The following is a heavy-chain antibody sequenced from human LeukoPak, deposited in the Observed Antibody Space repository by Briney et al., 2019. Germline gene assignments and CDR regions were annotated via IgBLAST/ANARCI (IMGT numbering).Heavy chain of an antibody. Sequence: PGGSLRLSCAASGFTFSSYGMHWVRQAPDKGLEWVAVISYDGSNKYYGDSVKGRFTISRDNSKNTLYQQMNSLTAEDTAVYYCAKEDYFGSGSYLGYWGQGTLVTVFS. CDR1: GFTFSSYG. V-gene: IGHV3-30*18. J-gene: IGHJ4*02. CDR3: AKEDYFGSGSYLGY. CDR2: ISYDGSNK. D-gene: IGHD3-10*01.